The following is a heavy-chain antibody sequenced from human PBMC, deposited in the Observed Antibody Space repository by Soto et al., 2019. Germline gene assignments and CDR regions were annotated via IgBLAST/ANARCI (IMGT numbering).Heavy chain of an antibody. CDR2: IKQDGSAT. Sequence: GGSLRLSCAASGFTFSSYWMSWVRQAPGKGLEWVANIKQDGSATYYVDSVKGRFTISRDNAKNTLYLQMSSLRAEDTAVYYCAGSPAETGYWGQGTLVTVSS. CDR3: AGSPAETGY. J-gene: IGHJ4*02. D-gene: IGHD2-2*01. CDR1: GFTFSSYW. V-gene: IGHV3-7*01.